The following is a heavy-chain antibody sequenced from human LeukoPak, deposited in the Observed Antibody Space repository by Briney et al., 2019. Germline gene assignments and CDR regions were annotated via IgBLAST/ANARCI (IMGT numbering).Heavy chain of an antibody. V-gene: IGHV3-48*03. CDR3: ATDRAGGYGGYYFDY. D-gene: IGHD6-25*01. J-gene: IGHJ4*02. CDR2: ISSSAGTT. Sequence: GGSLRLSCAASGFTFSRYELNWVRQAPGKGLEWVSYISSSAGTTYYADSVKGRFTISRDNAKNSLYLQMNSLGAEDTAVYYCATDRAGGYGGYYFDYWGQGTLVTVSS. CDR1: GFTFSRYE.